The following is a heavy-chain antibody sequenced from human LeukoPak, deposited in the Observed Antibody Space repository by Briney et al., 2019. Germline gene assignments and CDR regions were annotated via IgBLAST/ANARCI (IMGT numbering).Heavy chain of an antibody. CDR3: ARGHFRVYSSRRNWFDP. CDR1: GGSISSYY. CDR2: INHSGST. Sequence: SETLSLTCTVSGGSISSYYWSWIRQPPGKWLEWIGEINHSGSTNYNPSLKSRVTISVDTSKNQFSLKLSSVTAADTAVYYCARGHFRVYSSRRNWFDPWGQGTLVTVSS. D-gene: IGHD6-13*01. V-gene: IGHV4-34*01. J-gene: IGHJ5*02.